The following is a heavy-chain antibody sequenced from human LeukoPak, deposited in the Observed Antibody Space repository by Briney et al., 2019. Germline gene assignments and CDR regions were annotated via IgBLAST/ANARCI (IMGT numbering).Heavy chain of an antibody. CDR1: GYTFTGYY. CDR2: INPNSGGT. J-gene: IGHJ4*02. CDR3: ARVGGYCSSTSCYDIFDY. D-gene: IGHD2-2*01. Sequence: ASVKVSCKASGYTFTGYYMQWVRQAPGQGLEWMGWINPNSGGTNYAQKFQGRVTMTRDTSISTAYMELSRLRSDDTAVYYCARVGGYCSSTSCYDIFDYWGQGTLVTVSS. V-gene: IGHV1-2*02.